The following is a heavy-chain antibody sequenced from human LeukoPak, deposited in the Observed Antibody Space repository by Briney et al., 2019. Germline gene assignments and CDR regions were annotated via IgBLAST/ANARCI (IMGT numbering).Heavy chain of an antibody. CDR1: GYTFTGYY. V-gene: IGHV1-2*02. J-gene: IGHJ1*01. CDR2: INPNSGGT. Sequence: ASVKVSCKASGYTFTGYYMHWVRQAPGQGLEWMGWINPNSGGTNYARKFQGRVTMTRDTSISTSYMELSRLRSDDTAVYYCARGWASYSNYELVYFQHWGQGTLVTVSS. D-gene: IGHD4-11*01. CDR3: ARGWASYSNYELVYFQH.